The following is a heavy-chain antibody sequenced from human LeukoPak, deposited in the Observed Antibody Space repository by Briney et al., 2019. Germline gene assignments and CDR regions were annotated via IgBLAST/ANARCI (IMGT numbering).Heavy chain of an antibody. CDR3: ARAGVGIAAAGTFDY. D-gene: IGHD6-13*01. J-gene: IGHJ4*02. Sequence: SGGSLRLSCAASGFTFSDYYMSWIRQAPGKGLEWVSYISSSGSTIYYADSVKGRFTISRDNAKTSLYLQMSSLRAEDTAVYYCARAGVGIAAAGTFDYWGQGTLFTVSS. V-gene: IGHV3-11*04. CDR2: ISSSGSTI. CDR1: GFTFSDYY.